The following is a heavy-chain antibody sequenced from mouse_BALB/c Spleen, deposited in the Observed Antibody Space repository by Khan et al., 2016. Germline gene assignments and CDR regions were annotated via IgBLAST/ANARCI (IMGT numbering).Heavy chain of an antibody. CDR2: ISSGGSA. V-gene: IGHV5-6-5*01. CDR3: ASKVLYFDY. Sequence: EVELVESGGGLVKPGGSLKLSCAASGFTFSTYAMSWVRQTPEKRLEWVASISSGGSAFYPDILKGRLTISRDNDRNIMYLQMSSLRAEDTAVYYSASKVLYFDYWGQGTTLTVSS. CDR1: GFTFSTYA. J-gene: IGHJ2*01.